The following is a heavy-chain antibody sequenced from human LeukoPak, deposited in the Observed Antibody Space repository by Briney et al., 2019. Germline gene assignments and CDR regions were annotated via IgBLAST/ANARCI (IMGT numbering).Heavy chain of an antibody. J-gene: IGHJ4*02. V-gene: IGHV3-23*01. CDR3: AKDGGNNVVVVAALHY. D-gene: IGHD2-15*01. CDR1: GFSFSSYA. CDR2: ISGSGGST. Sequence: PGGSLRLSCAASGFSFSSYAMSWVRQAPGKGLEWVSSISGSGGSTNYADSVKGLFTISRDNSKNTLFLQMNSLRAEDTAVYYCAKDGGNNVVVVAALHYWGQGTLVTVSS.